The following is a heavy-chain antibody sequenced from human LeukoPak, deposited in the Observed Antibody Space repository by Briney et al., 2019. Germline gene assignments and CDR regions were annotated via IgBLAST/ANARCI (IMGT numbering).Heavy chain of an antibody. J-gene: IGHJ6*02. CDR1: GFTFSDYY. Sequence: PGGSLRLSCAASGFTFSDYYMSWIRQAPGKGLEWVSHISDSGRTIYYADSVKGRLTISRDNAKNSLYLQMNSLRAEDTAVYYCASQYYYAMDVWGQGTTVTVSS. V-gene: IGHV3-11*01. CDR3: ASQYYYAMDV. CDR2: ISDSGRTI.